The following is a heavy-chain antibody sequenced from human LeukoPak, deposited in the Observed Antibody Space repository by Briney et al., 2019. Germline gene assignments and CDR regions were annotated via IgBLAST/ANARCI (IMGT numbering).Heavy chain of an antibody. CDR2: IPYDGDNK. CDR1: GFTFSSYA. V-gene: IGHV3-30-3*01. CDR3: AREPGNYAYFDY. Sequence: GGSLRLSCAASGFTFSSYAMHWVRQAPGKGLEWVAVIPYDGDNKNYADSVKGRFTISRDSSKNTLYLQMNSLRTEDTAVYYCAREPGNYAYFDYWGQGTLVTVSS. D-gene: IGHD1-7*01. J-gene: IGHJ4*02.